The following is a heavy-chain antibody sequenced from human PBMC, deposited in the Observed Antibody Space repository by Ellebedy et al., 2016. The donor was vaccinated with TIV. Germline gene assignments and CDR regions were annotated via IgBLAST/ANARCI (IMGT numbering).Heavy chain of an antibody. Sequence: ASVKVSCXVSGYTLTELSMHWVRQAPGKGLEWMGGFDPEDGETIYAQKFQGRVTMTRNTSISTAYMELSSLRSEDTAVYYCARGSSGYSSGWYKKYYFDYWGQGTLVTVSS. CDR3: ARGSSGYSSGWYKKYYFDY. CDR2: FDPEDGET. D-gene: IGHD6-19*01. V-gene: IGHV1-24*01. J-gene: IGHJ4*02. CDR1: GYTLTELS.